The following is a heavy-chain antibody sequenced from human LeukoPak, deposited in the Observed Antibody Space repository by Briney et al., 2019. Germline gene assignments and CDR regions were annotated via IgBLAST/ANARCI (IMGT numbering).Heavy chain of an antibody. V-gene: IGHV3-30-3*01. Sequence: GRSLRLSCAASGFTFSSYAMHWVRQAPGKGLEWVAVISYDGSNKYYADFVKGRFTISRDNSKNTLYLQMNSLRAEDTAVYYCASGDCSSTSCYNWGFDPWGQGTLVTVSS. CDR3: ASGDCSSTSCYNWGFDP. J-gene: IGHJ5*02. D-gene: IGHD2-2*01. CDR2: ISYDGSNK. CDR1: GFTFSSYA.